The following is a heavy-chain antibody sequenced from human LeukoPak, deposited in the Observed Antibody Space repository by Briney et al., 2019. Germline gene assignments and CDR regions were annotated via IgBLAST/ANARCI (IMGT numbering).Heavy chain of an antibody. CDR2: TYYRSRWYN. CDR1: GDSISTNSAS. J-gene: IGHJ4*02. V-gene: IGHV6-1*01. D-gene: IGHD6-13*01. Sequence: SQTLSLTCGTSGDSISTNSASWSWIRQSPSRGLEWLGRTYYRSRWYNDYAVSVKSRITINPDTSKNQFSLQLNSVTPEDTAVYYCARAIHSRGLDYWGQGALVTVSS. CDR3: ARAIHSRGLDY.